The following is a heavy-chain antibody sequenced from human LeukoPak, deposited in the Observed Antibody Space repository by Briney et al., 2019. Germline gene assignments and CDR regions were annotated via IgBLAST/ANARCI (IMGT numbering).Heavy chain of an antibody. CDR2: ISSSSSYI. D-gene: IGHD3-3*01. CDR3: ARASEADFWSGYNTYYFDY. V-gene: IGHV3-21*01. J-gene: IGHJ4*02. CDR1: GFTFSSYS. Sequence: GGSLRLSCAASGFTFSSYSMNWVRQAPGKGLEWVSSISSSSSYIYYADSVKGRFTISRDNAKNSLYLRMNSLRAEDTAVYYCARASEADFWSGYNTYYFDYWGQGTLVTVSS.